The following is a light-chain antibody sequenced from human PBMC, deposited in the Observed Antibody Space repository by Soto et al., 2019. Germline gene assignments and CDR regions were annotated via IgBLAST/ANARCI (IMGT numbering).Light chain of an antibody. CDR1: QSVSNF. CDR2: DAS. J-gene: IGKJ5*01. Sequence: EIVLTQSPGTLSLSPGERATLSCRASQSVSNFLAWYQQKPGQAPRLLIYDASNRATGIPARFSGSGSGTDFTLTIRGLEPEDFAIYYCQQRANWPLTTFGHGTRLEIK. CDR3: QQRANWPLTT. V-gene: IGKV3-11*01.